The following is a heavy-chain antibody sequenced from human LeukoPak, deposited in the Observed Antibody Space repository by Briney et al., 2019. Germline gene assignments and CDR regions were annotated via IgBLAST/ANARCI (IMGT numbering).Heavy chain of an antibody. D-gene: IGHD6-13*01. CDR2: IKQEGSEK. CDR3: ARWVYSSNWWYIDY. CDR1: GFTFSSYW. J-gene: IGHJ4*02. Sequence: GGSLRLSCAASGFTFSSYWMSWVRQAPGKGLEWVAHIKQEGSEKYYVASVKGRFTISRDNAKSSLYLQMNSLRADDTAVYYCARWVYSSNWWYIDYWGQGTLITVSS. V-gene: IGHV3-7*04.